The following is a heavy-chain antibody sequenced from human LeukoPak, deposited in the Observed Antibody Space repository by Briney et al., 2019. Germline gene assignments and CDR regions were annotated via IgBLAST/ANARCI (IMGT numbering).Heavy chain of an antibody. V-gene: IGHV4-61*01. CDR2: TYNGGST. Sequence: PSETLSLTCTVSGGSVSSSIYHWFWIRQPPGKGLEWIGFTYNGGSTYYNPSLKSRVTISVDMAKNRFSLKVMSVTAADTAVYYCVRGHGGYWGQGTLVTVSS. CDR1: GGSVSSSIYH. J-gene: IGHJ4*02. CDR3: VRGHGGY.